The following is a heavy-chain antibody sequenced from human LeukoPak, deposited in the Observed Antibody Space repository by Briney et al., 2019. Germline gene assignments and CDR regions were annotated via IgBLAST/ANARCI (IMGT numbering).Heavy chain of an antibody. D-gene: IGHD5-18*01. V-gene: IGHV3-30*03. CDR1: GFTFSSYG. CDR2: ISYDGSNK. CDR3: AIIPAAPHTAMVTNFDY. J-gene: IGHJ4*02. Sequence: PGGSLRLSCAASGFTFSSYGMHWVRQAPGKGLEWVAVISYDGSNKYYADSVKGRFTISRDNSKNTLYLQMNSLRAEDTAVYYCAIIPAAPHTAMVTNFDYWGQGTLVTVSS.